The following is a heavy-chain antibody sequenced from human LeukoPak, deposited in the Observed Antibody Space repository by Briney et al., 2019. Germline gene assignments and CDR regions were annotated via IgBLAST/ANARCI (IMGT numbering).Heavy chain of an antibody. J-gene: IGHJ4*02. CDR2: IHHSGST. D-gene: IGHD5-24*01. V-gene: IGHV4-34*01. CDR3: ARSRGWLQSHPLGY. Sequence: SETLSLTCAVYGGSFSGYYWSWIRRPPGKGLECSGEIHHSGSTNYNPSLKSRVTLSVDTSKNQFSLKLSSVTAADTAVYYCARSRGWLQSHPLGYWGQGTLVTVSS. CDR1: GGSFSGYY.